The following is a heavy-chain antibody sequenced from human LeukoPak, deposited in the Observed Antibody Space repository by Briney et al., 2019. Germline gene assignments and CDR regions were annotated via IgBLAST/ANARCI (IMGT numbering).Heavy chain of an antibody. V-gene: IGHV4-39*01. D-gene: IGHD2-2*01. CDR2: IYYSGST. J-gene: IGHJ4*02. CDR1: GGSISSSSYY. Sequence: SETLSLTCTVSGGSISSSSYYWGWIRQAPGKGLEWIGSIYYSGSTYYNPSLKSRVTISVDTSKNQFSLKLSSVTAADTAVYYCARHYPGYDIVVVPAAMAFDYWGQGTLVTVSS. CDR3: ARHYPGYDIVVVPAAMAFDY.